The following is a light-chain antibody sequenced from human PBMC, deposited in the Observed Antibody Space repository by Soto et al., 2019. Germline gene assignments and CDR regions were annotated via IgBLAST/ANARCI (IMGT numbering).Light chain of an antibody. V-gene: IGKV1-5*03. CDR1: QSIGSW. CDR2: KTS. CDR3: QKYNSAPLT. J-gene: IGKJ4*01. Sequence: DTPMTPSPFTLSASVGDRGTIPFRASQSIGSWLAWYQQKPGKAPKLLIYKTSILENGVLSRFSGSGSGTDFTLTISSLQPEDVATYYCQKYNSAPLTFGGGTKVDIK.